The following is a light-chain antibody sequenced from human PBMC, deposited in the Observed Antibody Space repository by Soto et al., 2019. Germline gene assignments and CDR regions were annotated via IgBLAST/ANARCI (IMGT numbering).Light chain of an antibody. CDR2: SNN. V-gene: IGLV1-44*01. CDR1: SSNIGSNT. Sequence: QSVLTQPPSASGTPGQRVTISCSGSSSNIGSNTVNWYQQLPGTAPQLLIFSNNQRPSAGPHRFSAANTGTTAALVISALQYEDEDDYYCAALYDSLNTYVFGTGTKLTVL. CDR3: AALYDSLNTYV. J-gene: IGLJ1*01.